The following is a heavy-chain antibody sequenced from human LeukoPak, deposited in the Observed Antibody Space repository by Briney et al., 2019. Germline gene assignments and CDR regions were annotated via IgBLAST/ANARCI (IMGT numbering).Heavy chain of an antibody. CDR2: ISYDGSNK. V-gene: IGHV3-30*18. D-gene: IGHD3-10*01. Sequence: PGGSLRLSCAASGFTFSNYNMNWVRQAPGKGLEWVAVISYDGSNKYYADSVKGRFTISRDNSKNTLYLQMDSLRAEDTAVYYCAKDRGTSYFDYWGQGTLVTVSS. J-gene: IGHJ4*02. CDR1: GFTFSNYN. CDR3: AKDRGTSYFDY.